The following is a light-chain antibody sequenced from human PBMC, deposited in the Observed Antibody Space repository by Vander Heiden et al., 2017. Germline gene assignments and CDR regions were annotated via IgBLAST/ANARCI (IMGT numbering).Light chain of an antibody. J-gene: IGLJ3*02. Sequence: QAVLTQPSSLSASPGASASLTCTLRSGINVGTYRIYWYQQKPGSPPQYHLRYKSDSDKQQGSGVPSRFSGSKDASANAGILLISGLQSEDEADYYCMIWHSSAWVFGGGTKLTVL. V-gene: IGLV5-45*03. CDR2: YKSDSDK. CDR1: SGINVGTYR. CDR3: MIWHSSAWV.